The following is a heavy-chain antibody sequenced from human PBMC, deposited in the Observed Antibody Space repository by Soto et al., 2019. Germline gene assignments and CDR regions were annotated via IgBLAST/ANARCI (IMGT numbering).Heavy chain of an antibody. Sequence: SETLSLTCTVSGDSISSSTYYWGWIRQPPGKGLEWIGYIYYSGSTNYNPSLKSRVTISVDTSKNQFSLKLSSVTAADTAVYYCARVPYYDFSNWFDPWGQGTLVTVSS. CDR3: ARVPYYDFSNWFDP. V-gene: IGHV4-61*05. CDR1: GDSISSSTYY. J-gene: IGHJ5*02. D-gene: IGHD3-3*01. CDR2: IYYSGST.